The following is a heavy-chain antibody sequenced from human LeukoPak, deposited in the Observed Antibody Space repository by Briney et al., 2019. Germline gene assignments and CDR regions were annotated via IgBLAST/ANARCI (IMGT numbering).Heavy chain of an antibody. J-gene: IGHJ4*02. CDR2: IIPIFGTA. CDR3: ARDRGSVGATQPGYFDY. Sequence: GASVKVSCKASGGTFSSYAISWVRQAPGQGLEWMGGIIPIFGTANYAQKFQGRVTITADESTSTAYMELSSLRSEDTAVYYCARDRGSVGATQPGYFDYWGQGTLVTVSS. D-gene: IGHD1-26*01. V-gene: IGHV1-69*13. CDR1: GGTFSSYA.